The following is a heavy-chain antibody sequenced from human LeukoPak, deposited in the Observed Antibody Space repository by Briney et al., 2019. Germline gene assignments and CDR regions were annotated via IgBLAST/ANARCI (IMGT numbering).Heavy chain of an antibody. J-gene: IGHJ4*02. CDR3: ARDPPEVVAATGFDY. Sequence: GGSLRLSCAASGLTFSSYSMNWVRQAPGKGLEWVSYISSSSSTIYYADSVKGRFTISRDNAKNSLYLQMNSLRDGDTAVYYCARDPPEVVAATGFDYWGQGTLVTVSS. V-gene: IGHV3-48*02. D-gene: IGHD2-15*01. CDR2: ISSSSSTI. CDR1: GLTFSSYS.